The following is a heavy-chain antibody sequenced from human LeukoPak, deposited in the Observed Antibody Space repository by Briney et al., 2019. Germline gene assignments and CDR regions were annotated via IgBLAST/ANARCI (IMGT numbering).Heavy chain of an antibody. CDR1: GGSFSDYY. CDR3: AAYSIAAVGNEYYFDY. CDR2: INHSGST. J-gene: IGHJ4*02. V-gene: IGHV4-34*01. D-gene: IGHD6-13*01. Sequence: PSETLSLTCAVCGGSFSDYYWNWIRQPPGKGLEWIGEINHSGSTSYNPSLKSRVTISVDSSKNQFSLKLSSVTAADTAMYYCAAYSIAAVGNEYYFDYWGQGTLVTVSS.